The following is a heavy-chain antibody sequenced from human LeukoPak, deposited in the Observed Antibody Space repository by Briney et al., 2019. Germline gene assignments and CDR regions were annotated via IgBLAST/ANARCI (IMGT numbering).Heavy chain of an antibody. D-gene: IGHD6-19*01. CDR2: IYYSGST. J-gene: IGHJ4*02. CDR3: ARSNGWYRFDS. CDR1: GGSISSYY. V-gene: IGHV4-59*08. Sequence: SETLSLTCTVSGGSISSYYWSWIRQPPGKALVWIGYIYYSGSTNYNPSLKSRVTISVDTSKSQFSLKLSSVTAADTAVYYCARSNGWYRFDSWGQGTLVTVSS.